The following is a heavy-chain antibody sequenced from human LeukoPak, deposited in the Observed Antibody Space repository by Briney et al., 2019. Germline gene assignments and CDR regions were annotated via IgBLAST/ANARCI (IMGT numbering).Heavy chain of an antibody. D-gene: IGHD3-22*01. CDR1: GGSISSGDYY. Sequence: SETLSLTCTVSGGSISSGDYYWSWIRQSPGKGLEWIGYIYYSESTYYNPSLKSRLTMSVDTSKNQFSLKLSSVTAADTAVYYCARVQTANSGYYFDYWGQGTLVTVSS. V-gene: IGHV4-30-4*08. J-gene: IGHJ4*02. CDR3: ARVQTANSGYYFDY. CDR2: IYYSEST.